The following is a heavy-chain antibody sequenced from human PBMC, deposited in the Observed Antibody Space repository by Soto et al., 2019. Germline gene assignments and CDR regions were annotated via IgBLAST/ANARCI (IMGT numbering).Heavy chain of an antibody. CDR2: IYPGDSDT. J-gene: IGHJ4*02. D-gene: IGHD6-19*01. CDR1: GYSFTSYW. CDR3: ARLFDTSGWYDY. Sequence: PGESLKLSCKGSGYSFTSYWIGWVRQMPGKGLERMGIIYPGDSDTRYSPSFQGQVTISADKSITTTYLQWSSLKASDTAIYYCARLFDTSGWYDYCGQGTMVPV. V-gene: IGHV5-51*01.